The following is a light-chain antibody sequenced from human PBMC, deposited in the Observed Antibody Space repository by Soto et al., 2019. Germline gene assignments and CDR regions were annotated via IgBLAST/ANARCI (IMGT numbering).Light chain of an antibody. Sequence: EIVMTQSPATLSVSPGERATLSCRASQSVSSNLAWYQQKPGQAPRLLMYSVSTRATGIPARFSGSGSGTEFTLTISSLQSEDFALYYCQQYNSGPPLTFGGGTKVEIK. J-gene: IGKJ4*01. CDR1: QSVSSN. V-gene: IGKV3-15*01. CDR2: SVS. CDR3: QQYNSGPPLT.